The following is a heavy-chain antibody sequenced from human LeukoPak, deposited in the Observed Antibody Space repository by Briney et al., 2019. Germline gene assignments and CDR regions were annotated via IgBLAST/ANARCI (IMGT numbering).Heavy chain of an antibody. CDR3: TRESGAFSPFGF. V-gene: IGHV4-4*02. CDR2: VHLSGAS. CDR1: GGSILTTNW. D-gene: IGHD1-26*01. Sequence: SGTLSLTCAVSGGSILTTNWWGWVRQPPGKGLEWIGEVHLSGASNYNPSLKSRVNMSIDKSKNQLSLELTSVTAADTAIYYCTRESGAFSPFGFWGQGTLVTVSS. J-gene: IGHJ4*02.